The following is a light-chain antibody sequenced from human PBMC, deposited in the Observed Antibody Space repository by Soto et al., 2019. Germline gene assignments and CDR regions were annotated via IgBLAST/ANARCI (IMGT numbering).Light chain of an antibody. CDR1: RSNIGSNT. J-gene: IGLJ3*02. V-gene: IGLV1-44*01. CDR3: AAWDDRLNDWV. Sequence: QSVLTQPPSASGTPGQRVTISCSGSRSNIGSNTVNWYQQFPGTAPKLLIYGHNQRPSGVSDRFSGSNSGTSTSLAISGLQSEDEADYYCAAWDDRLNDWVFGGGTKLTVL. CDR2: GHN.